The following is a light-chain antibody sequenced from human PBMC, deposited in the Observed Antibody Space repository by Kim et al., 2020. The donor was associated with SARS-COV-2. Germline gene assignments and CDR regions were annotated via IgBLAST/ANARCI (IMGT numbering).Light chain of an antibody. V-gene: IGKV1-5*03. CDR2: KVS. J-gene: IGKJ1*01. Sequence: NMWLAWYQQKPGKAPNLLIYKVSYLESGVPSRFSGSGSETEFTLTIDSLQPDDFATYYCQQYNDFPWTFGQGTKVDIK. CDR3: QQYNDFPWT. CDR1: NMW.